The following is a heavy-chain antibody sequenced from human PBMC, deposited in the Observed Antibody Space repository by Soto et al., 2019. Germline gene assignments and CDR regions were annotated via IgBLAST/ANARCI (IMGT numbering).Heavy chain of an antibody. V-gene: IGHV3-7*01. CDR3: ARDQALLWFGESSKTFDY. Sequence: GGSLRLSCAASGFTFSSYWMSWVRQAPGKGLEWVANIKQDGSEKYYVDSVKGRFTISRDNAKNSLYLQMNSLRAEDTAVYYCARDQALLWFGESSKTFDYWGQGTLVTVSS. CDR2: IKQDGSEK. J-gene: IGHJ4*02. CDR1: GFTFSSYW. D-gene: IGHD3-10*01.